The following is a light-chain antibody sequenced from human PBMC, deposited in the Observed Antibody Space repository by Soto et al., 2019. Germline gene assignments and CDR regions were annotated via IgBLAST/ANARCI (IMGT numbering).Light chain of an antibody. V-gene: IGKV3-20*01. Sequence: EIVLMQSPGTLSLSPGERATLSCRASQSVSSTYLAWYQQKPGQAPRLLISGASSRATGIADRFSGTGSGTDFTLTISRLEPEDFAVYYCQQYVTSLVAFGQGTRVEIK. CDR3: QQYVTSLVA. CDR2: GAS. CDR1: QSVSSTY. J-gene: IGKJ1*01.